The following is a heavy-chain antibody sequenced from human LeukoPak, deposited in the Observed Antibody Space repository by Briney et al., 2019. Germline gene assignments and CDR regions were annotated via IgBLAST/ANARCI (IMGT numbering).Heavy chain of an antibody. D-gene: IGHD2/OR15-2a*01. CDR3: ARDNYLGERGWFDP. Sequence: SETLSLTCTVSGASLSSGDYYWSWIRQPPGKGLEWIGYIYYRGRAYYDVSLRSRASISVDTSKNQFSLNLTSVTAADTAVYYCARDNYLGERGWFDPWGQGTLVTVSS. CDR2: IYYRGRA. CDR1: GASLSSGDYY. V-gene: IGHV4-30-4*01. J-gene: IGHJ5*02.